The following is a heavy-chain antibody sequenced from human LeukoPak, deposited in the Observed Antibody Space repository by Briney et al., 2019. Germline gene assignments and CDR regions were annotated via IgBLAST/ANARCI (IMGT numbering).Heavy chain of an antibody. V-gene: IGHV3-7*01. CDR1: GFTFTTYA. CDR3: AREYWSRLD. Sequence: GGSLRLSCVASGFTFTTYAMDWVRQAPGKGLEWVANIREDESERNYVDSVRGRFIISRDNAWNSLYLQMDSLRPEDTAVYYCAREYWSRLDWGRGTLVTVSS. CDR2: IREDESER. D-gene: IGHD2-15*01. J-gene: IGHJ4*02.